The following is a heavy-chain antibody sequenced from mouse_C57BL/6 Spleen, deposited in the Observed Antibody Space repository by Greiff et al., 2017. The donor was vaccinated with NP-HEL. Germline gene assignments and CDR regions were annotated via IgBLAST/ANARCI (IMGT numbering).Heavy chain of an antibody. Sequence: QVQLKESGAELVKPGASVKLSCKASGYTFTEYTIHWVKQRSGQGLEWIGWFYPGSGSIRYNEKFKDKATLTADKSSSTVYMELSRLTSEDSAVYFCARHEDPGHDYDRFAYWGQGTLVTVSA. CDR1: GYTFTEYT. D-gene: IGHD2-4*01. CDR2: FYPGSGSI. CDR3: ARHEDPGHDYDRFAY. J-gene: IGHJ3*01. V-gene: IGHV1-62-2*01.